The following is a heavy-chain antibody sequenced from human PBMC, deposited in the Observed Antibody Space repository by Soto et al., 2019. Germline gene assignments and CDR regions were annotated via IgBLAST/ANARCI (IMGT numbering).Heavy chain of an antibody. CDR1: GGSISSGDYY. Sequence: QVQLQESGPGLVKPSQTLSLTCTVSGGSISSGDYYWSWIRQPPGKGLEWIGYIYSSGSTYYNPALKSRVPISVDTSKNQCSQNLICVAAADTAVYCCARNPPSVGGGYCDSRGHDAFDICGHGTMVTVSS. J-gene: IGHJ3*02. D-gene: IGHD3-22*01. CDR2: IYSSGST. CDR3: ARNPPSVGGGYCDSRGHDAFDI. V-gene: IGHV4-30-4*01.